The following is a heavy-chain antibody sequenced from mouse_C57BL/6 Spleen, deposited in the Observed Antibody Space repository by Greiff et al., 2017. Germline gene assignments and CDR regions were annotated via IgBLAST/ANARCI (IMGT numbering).Heavy chain of an antibody. CDR3: AGEGHYDSDY. CDR2: INPGSGGT. D-gene: IGHD1-1*01. Sequence: VQVVESGAELVRPGTSVKVSCKASGYAFTNYLIEWVKQRPGQGLEWIGVINPGSGGTNYNEKFKGKATLTADKSSSTAYMQLSSLTSEDSAVYFCAGEGHYDSDYWGQGTTLTVSS. J-gene: IGHJ2*01. V-gene: IGHV1-54*01. CDR1: GYAFTNYL.